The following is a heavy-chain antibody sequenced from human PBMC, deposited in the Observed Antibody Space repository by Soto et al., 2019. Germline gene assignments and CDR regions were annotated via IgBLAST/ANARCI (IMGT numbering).Heavy chain of an antibody. CDR2: IYYSGST. D-gene: IGHD6-19*01. J-gene: IGHJ3*02. Sequence: SETLSLTCTVSGGSISSSSYYWGWIRQPPGKGLEWIGSIYYSGSTYYNPSLKSRVTISVDTSKNQFSLKLSSVTAADTAVYYCARPAGYSSGWYGTNTDAFDIWGQGTMVTVSS. CDR3: ARPAGYSSGWYGTNTDAFDI. V-gene: IGHV4-39*01. CDR1: GGSISSSSYY.